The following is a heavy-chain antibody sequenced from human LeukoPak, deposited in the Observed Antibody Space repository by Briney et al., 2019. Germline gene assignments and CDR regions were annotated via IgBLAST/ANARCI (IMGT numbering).Heavy chain of an antibody. CDR1: GYTFTGYY. D-gene: IGHD2-2*01. CDR2: INPNSGGT. Sequence: ASAKVSCKASGYTFTGYYMHWVRQAPGQGLEWTGWINPNSGGTNYAQKFQGRVTMTRDTSISTAYMELSRLRSDDTAVYYCARDEGYCSSTSCYFWFDPWGQGTLVTVS. CDR3: ARDEGYCSSTSCYFWFDP. V-gene: IGHV1-2*02. J-gene: IGHJ5*02.